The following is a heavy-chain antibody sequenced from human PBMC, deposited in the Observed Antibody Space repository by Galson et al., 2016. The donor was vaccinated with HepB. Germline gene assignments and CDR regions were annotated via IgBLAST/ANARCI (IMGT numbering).Heavy chain of an antibody. J-gene: IGHJ6*02. V-gene: IGHV3-9*01. CDR2: ISFNGGTT. CDR1: GFTFDSYA. Sequence: SLRLSCAVSGFTFDSYALHWVRQAPGKGLEWVSLISFNGGTTDYADSVTGRFTISKDNANRSLYLQMNSLRPEDTAVYYCAKDRGISYPLFGLDVWGRGTTVTVS. CDR3: AKDRGISYPLFGLDV. D-gene: IGHD2-21*01.